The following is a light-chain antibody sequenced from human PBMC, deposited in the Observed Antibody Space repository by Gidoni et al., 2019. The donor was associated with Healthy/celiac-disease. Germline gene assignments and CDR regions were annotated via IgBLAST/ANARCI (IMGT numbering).Light chain of an antibody. Sequence: DIQMTQSPSSLSASVGDRVTITCRASQSISSYLNWYQQKPGKDPKLLIYAASSLQSGVPSRFSGSGSGTDVTLTISSLQPEDFATYYCQQSYSTPDTFGGGTKVEIK. V-gene: IGKV1-39*01. CDR1: QSISSY. CDR3: QQSYSTPDT. CDR2: AAS. J-gene: IGKJ4*01.